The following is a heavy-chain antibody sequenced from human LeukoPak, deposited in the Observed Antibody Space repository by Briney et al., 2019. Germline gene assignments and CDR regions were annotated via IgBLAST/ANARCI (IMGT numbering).Heavy chain of an antibody. CDR2: ISGSGGST. V-gene: IGHV3-23*01. D-gene: IGHD2-21*02. CDR3: AKVPESGGDLLFDY. J-gene: IGHJ4*02. Sequence: GGPLRLSCAASGFTFSSYAMSWVRQAPGKGLEWVSAISGSGGSTYYADSVKGRFTISRDNSKNTLYLQMNSLRAEDTAVHYCAKVPESGGDLLFDYWGQGTLVTVSS. CDR1: GFTFSSYA.